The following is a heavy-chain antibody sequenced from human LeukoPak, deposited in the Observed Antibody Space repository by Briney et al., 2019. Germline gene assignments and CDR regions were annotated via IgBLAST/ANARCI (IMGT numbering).Heavy chain of an antibody. CDR3: ASLPKWELPSY. D-gene: IGHD1-26*01. CDR1: GASISNNNYY. CDR2: IYYSGST. Sequence: SETLSLTCIVSGASISNNNYYWGWLRQPPGKGLEWIGSIYYSGSTYYNPSLKSRVTISVDTSKNQFSLKLSSVTAADTAVYYCASLPKWELPSYWGQGTLVTVSS. V-gene: IGHV4-39*01. J-gene: IGHJ4*02.